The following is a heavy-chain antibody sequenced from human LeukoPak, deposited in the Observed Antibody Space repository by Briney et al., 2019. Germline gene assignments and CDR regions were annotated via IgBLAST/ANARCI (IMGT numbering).Heavy chain of an antibody. CDR3: ARVRPFDYYDSSGYYYNFDY. CDR2: ISAYNGNT. V-gene: IGHV1-18*01. D-gene: IGHD3-22*01. J-gene: IGHJ4*02. Sequence: ASVKVSCKASGYTFTSYGTSWVRQAPGQGLEWMGWISAYNGNTNYAQKLQGRVTMTTDTSTSTAYMELRSLRSDDTAVYYCARVRPFDYYDSSGYYYNFDYWGQGTLVTVSS. CDR1: GYTFTSYG.